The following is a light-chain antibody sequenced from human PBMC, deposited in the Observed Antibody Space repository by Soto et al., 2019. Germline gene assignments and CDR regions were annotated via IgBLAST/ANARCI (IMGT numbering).Light chain of an antibody. CDR2: DVN. V-gene: IGLV2-11*01. CDR3: CSYAGTYAGV. J-gene: IGLJ1*01. CDR1: SSDVGGYNY. Sequence: QSALTQPRSVSGSPGQSVTISCTGTSSDVGGYNYVSWYQQHPGKAPKLMIYDVNKWPSGVPDRFSGSKSGNTASLTISGLQAEDEADYYCCSYAGTYAGVFGTGTKLTVL.